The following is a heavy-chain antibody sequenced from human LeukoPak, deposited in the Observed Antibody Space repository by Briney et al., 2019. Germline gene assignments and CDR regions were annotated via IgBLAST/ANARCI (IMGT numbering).Heavy chain of an antibody. J-gene: IGHJ6*02. V-gene: IGHV1-24*01. Sequence: ASVKVSCKVSGYTLTELSMHWVRQAPGKGLEWMGGFDPEDSETIYAQKFQGRVTMTEDTSTDTAYMELSSLRSEDTAVYYCAWGSGYDWTYGMDVWGQGTTVTVSS. CDR2: FDPEDSET. CDR3: AWGSGYDWTYGMDV. D-gene: IGHD5-12*01. CDR1: GYTLTELS.